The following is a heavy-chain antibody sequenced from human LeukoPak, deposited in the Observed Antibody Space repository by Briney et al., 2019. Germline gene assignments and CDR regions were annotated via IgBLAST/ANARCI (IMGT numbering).Heavy chain of an antibody. CDR2: IYYSGST. CDR1: GGSISSGDYY. Sequence: SETLSLTCTVSGGSISSGDYYWSWIRQPPGKGLEWIGYIYYSGSTYYNPSLKSRVTISVDTSKNQFSLKLSSVTAADTAVYYCARQKGYSSGWYFDYWGQGTLVTVSS. D-gene: IGHD6-19*01. J-gene: IGHJ4*02. V-gene: IGHV4-30-4*01. CDR3: ARQKGYSSGWYFDY.